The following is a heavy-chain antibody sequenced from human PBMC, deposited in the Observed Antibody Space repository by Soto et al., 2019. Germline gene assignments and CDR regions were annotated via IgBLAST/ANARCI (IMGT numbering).Heavy chain of an antibody. D-gene: IGHD3-3*01. V-gene: IGHV1-69*01. CDR2: IIPIFGTA. CDR3: ARDRGFWSGYTRLFDY. Sequence: QVQLVQSGAEVKKPGSSVKVSCKVSGGTFSSYAISWVRQAPGQGLEWMGGIIPIFGTANYAQKFQGRVTITADESTSTAYMELSSLRSEDTAVYYCARDRGFWSGYTRLFDYWGQGTLVTVSS. CDR1: GGTFSSYA. J-gene: IGHJ4*02.